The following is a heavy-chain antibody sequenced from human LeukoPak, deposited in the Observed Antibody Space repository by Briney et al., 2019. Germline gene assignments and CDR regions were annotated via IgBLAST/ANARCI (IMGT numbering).Heavy chain of an antibody. CDR2: ISSSSSYI. J-gene: IGHJ4*02. CDR3: ASGQWLDY. Sequence: GGSLRLSCAASGFTVSSIYMTWVRQAPGKGLEWVSSISSSSSYIYYADSVKGRFTISRDNAKNSLYLQMNSLRAEDTAVYYCASGQWLDYWGQGTLVTVSS. D-gene: IGHD6-19*01. CDR1: GFTVSSIY. V-gene: IGHV3-21*01.